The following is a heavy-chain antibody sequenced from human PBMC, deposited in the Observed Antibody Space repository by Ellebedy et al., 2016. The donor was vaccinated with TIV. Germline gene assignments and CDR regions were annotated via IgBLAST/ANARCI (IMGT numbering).Heavy chain of an antibody. CDR1: GGRVSSYA. D-gene: IGHD1-26*01. J-gene: IGHJ5*02. V-gene: IGHV3-30*03. CDR3: LRDRVGGFDH. CDR2: VSYDGRNK. Sequence: GGSLRLSXAASGGRVSSYAMTWVRQAPGKGLEWVALVSYDGRNKEYTDSVKGRFTISRDKSKNTVSLQMDSLRVEDTAVYYCLRDRVGGFDHWGQGTLVRVSP.